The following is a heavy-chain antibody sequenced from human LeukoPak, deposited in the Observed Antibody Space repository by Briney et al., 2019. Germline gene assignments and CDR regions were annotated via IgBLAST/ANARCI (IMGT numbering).Heavy chain of an antibody. D-gene: IGHD4-17*01. V-gene: IGHV3-30*04. CDR2: ISYDGSNK. CDR1: GFTFSSYA. J-gene: IGHJ4*02. CDR3: ARGSRYGDYPYYCDF. Sequence: GGTLRLSCAASGFTFSSYAMHWVRQAPGKGLEWVAVISYDGSNKYYADSVKGRFTISRDNSKNTVLLQMNNLRFEDAAVYYCARGSRYGDYPYYCDFWGQGTLVTVSS.